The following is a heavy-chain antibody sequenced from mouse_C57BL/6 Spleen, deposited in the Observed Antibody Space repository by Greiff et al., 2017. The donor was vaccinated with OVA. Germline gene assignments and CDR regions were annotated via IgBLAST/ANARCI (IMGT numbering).Heavy chain of an antibody. D-gene: IGHD4-1*01. Sequence: QVQLQQSGAELVKPGASVKLSCKASGYTFTEYTIHWVKQRSGQGLEWIGWFYPGSGSIKYNEKFKDKATLTADKSSSTVYMELSILTTKDSAVYFCARHEDLTALFAYWGQGTLVTVSA. CDR1: GYTFTEYT. J-gene: IGHJ3*01. V-gene: IGHV1-62-2*01. CDR2: FYPGSGSI. CDR3: ARHEDLTALFAY.